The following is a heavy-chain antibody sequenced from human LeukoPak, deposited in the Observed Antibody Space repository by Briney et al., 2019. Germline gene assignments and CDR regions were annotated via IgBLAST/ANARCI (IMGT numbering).Heavy chain of an antibody. V-gene: IGHV1-46*02. CDR2: INPSGRSA. Sequence: ASVKVSCKASPYTFNKYYIHWVRQAPGQGLEWMGVINPSGRSASYAQRFQGKVTMTRDTSTSTVYMDLSSLTSEDTAVYYCARDSVVLERRNWFDPWGQGTLVTVSS. D-gene: IGHD1-1*01. CDR3: ARDSVVLERRNWFDP. CDR1: PYTFNKYY. J-gene: IGHJ5*02.